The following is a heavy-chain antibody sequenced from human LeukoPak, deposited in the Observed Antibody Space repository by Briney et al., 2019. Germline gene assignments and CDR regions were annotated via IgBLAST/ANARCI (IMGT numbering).Heavy chain of an antibody. CDR1: RFTFSNYW. J-gene: IGHJ4*02. CDR2: INQDGSER. Sequence: GGSLRLSCAASRFTFSNYWMTWVRQAPGKGLEWVANINQDGSERYYVDSVKGRFTISRDNAKSSLYLQMNSLRAEDTAVYYCAKFWSGFDYWGQGTLVTVSS. V-gene: IGHV3-7*03. D-gene: IGHD3-3*01. CDR3: AKFWSGFDY.